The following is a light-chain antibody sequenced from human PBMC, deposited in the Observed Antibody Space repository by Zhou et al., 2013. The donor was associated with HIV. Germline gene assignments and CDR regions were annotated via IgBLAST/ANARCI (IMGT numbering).Light chain of an antibody. CDR1: QTVYSSY. CDR2: GAS. V-gene: IGKV3-20*01. Sequence: EFVLTQSPGTLSLSPGERATLSCRASQTVYSSYLAWFQQKPGQAPRLLVYGASTRATGIPDRFTGSGSGTDFTLTFTTLGPEDFAVYYCQQYANSPPTFGQGPRWRSN. J-gene: IGKJ2*01. CDR3: QQYANSPPT.